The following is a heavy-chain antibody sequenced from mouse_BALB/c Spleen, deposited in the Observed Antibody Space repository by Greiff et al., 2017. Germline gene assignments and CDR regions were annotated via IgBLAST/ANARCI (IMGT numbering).Heavy chain of an antibody. CDR1: GFSLTSYG. V-gene: IGHV2-2*02. CDR3: ARKWGYGNYAYAMDY. D-gene: IGHD2-10*02. CDR2: IWSGGST. Sequence: QVQLKESGPGLVQPSQSLSITCTVSGFSLTSYGVHWVRQSPGKGLEWLGVIWSGGSTDYNAAFISRLSISKDNSKSQVFFKMNSLQANDTAIYYCARKWGYGNYAYAMDYWGQGTSVTVSS. J-gene: IGHJ4*01.